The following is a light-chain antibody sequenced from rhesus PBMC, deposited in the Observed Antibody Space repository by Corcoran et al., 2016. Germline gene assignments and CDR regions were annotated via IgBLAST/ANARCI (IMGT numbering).Light chain of an antibody. Sequence: DIQMTQSPSSLSASVGDKVTITCRASRDISNAFAWYQQKPVKAPNLLIYAASRLRSGVPARFRGTGSVTDFTLTISTLQPEDFATYYCQQHYNNPYTFGQGTKVDIK. CDR2: AAS. CDR1: RDISNA. V-gene: IGKV1-33*02. J-gene: IGKJ2*01. CDR3: QQHYNNPYT.